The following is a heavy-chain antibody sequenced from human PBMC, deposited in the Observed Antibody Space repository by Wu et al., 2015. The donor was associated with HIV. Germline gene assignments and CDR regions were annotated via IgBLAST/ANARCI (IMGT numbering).Heavy chain of an antibody. CDR1: GGTFSTDA. D-gene: IGHD6-13*01. CDR3: ARQAPIPGIAAARGWFDP. Sequence: QVQLVQSGAEVKKPGSSVKVSCKASGGTFSTDAISWVRQAPGQGLEWMGGIIPMFGTANYAQKFQGRVTITADKSTSTAYMELTSLRSEDTAVYYCARQAPIPGIAAARGWFDPWGQGTLVTVSS. CDR2: IIPMFGTA. J-gene: IGHJ5*02. V-gene: IGHV1-69*14.